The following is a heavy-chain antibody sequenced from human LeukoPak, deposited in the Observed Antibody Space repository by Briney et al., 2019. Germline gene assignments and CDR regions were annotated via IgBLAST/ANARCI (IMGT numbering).Heavy chain of an antibody. D-gene: IGHD2-2*01. CDR2: IYHSGST. J-gene: IGHJ6*04. Sequence: SETLSLTCAVSGYSISSGYYWGWIRRPPGKGLEWIGSIYHSGSTYYNPSLKSRVTISVDTSKNQFSLKLSSVTAADTAVYYCARSGGPPAGPRFRSYYYYGMDVWGKGTTVTVSS. V-gene: IGHV4-38-2*01. CDR3: ARSGGPPAGPRFRSYYYYGMDV. CDR1: GYSISSGYY.